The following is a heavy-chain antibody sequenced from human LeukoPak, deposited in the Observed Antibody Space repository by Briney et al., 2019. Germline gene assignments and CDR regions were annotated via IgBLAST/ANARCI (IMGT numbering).Heavy chain of an antibody. D-gene: IGHD1-1*01. CDR1: GFGFNDAA. CDR2: ISSSGANT. V-gene: IGHV3-23*01. CDR3: TTENWYVFEN. J-gene: IGHJ4*02. Sequence: GGSLRLSCAASGFGFNDAAMTWVRQAPGKGLEWVSLISSSGANTYYAGSVKGRFTISRDNSKNTLFLQMNSLRVEDTAVFYCTTENWYVFENWGQGSLVTVSS.